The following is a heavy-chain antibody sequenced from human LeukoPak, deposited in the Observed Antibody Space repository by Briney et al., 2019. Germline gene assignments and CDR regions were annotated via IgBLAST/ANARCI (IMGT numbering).Heavy chain of an antibody. J-gene: IGHJ4*02. D-gene: IGHD6-13*01. Sequence: GGSLRLSCAASGFTFSSNGMNWVRQAPGKGLEWVSYISATGGTIYYADSVKGRFTISRDNAKNSLYLQMNSLRAEDTAVYYCARVGYSSSWYYFDYWGQGTLVTVSS. CDR1: GFTFSSNG. CDR2: ISATGGTI. V-gene: IGHV3-48*04. CDR3: ARVGYSSSWYYFDY.